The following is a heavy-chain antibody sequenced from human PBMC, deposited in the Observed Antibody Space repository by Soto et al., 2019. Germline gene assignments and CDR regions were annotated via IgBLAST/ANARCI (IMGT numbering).Heavy chain of an antibody. CDR1: GFTFSSAW. Sequence: EVQLVESGGGLVKPGGSLRRSCAASGFTFSSAWMNWARQAPGKGPEWVARIKSKAYGETTDYAAPVMGRFTISRDDSKNTLYLQMNTLKSEDTAVYYCSTNWATSRDWGQGTLVTVSS. CDR3: STNWATSRD. CDR2: IKSKAYGETT. J-gene: IGHJ4*02. D-gene: IGHD7-27*01. V-gene: IGHV3-15*01.